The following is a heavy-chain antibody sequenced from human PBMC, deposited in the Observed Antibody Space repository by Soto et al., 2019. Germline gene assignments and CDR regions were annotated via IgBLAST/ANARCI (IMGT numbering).Heavy chain of an antibody. J-gene: IGHJ6*03. CDR2: IYPGDSDT. CDR3: ARSGYCSSTSCYGNYYYYYMDV. Sequence: GESLKISCKGSGYSFTSYWIGWVRQMPGKGLEWMGIIYPGDSDTRYSPSFQGQVTISADKSISTAYLQWSSLKASDTTMYYCARSGYCSSTSCYGNYYYYYMDVWGKGTTVTVSS. V-gene: IGHV5-51*01. D-gene: IGHD2-2*01. CDR1: GYSFTSYW.